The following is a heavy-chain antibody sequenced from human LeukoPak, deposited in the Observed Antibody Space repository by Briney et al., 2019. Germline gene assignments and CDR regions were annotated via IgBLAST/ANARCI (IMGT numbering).Heavy chain of an antibody. Sequence: GGSLRLSCEASGFTFNIYAVTWVRQAPGKGLEWVSAIITSADTYYADSVRGRFTISRDNSKNTVYLQMNSLRADDTAVYYCTREVWGSFGYWGQGPLVTVSS. D-gene: IGHD3-16*01. J-gene: IGHJ4*02. CDR3: TREVWGSFGY. V-gene: IGHV3-23*01. CDR1: GFTFNIYA. CDR2: IITSADT.